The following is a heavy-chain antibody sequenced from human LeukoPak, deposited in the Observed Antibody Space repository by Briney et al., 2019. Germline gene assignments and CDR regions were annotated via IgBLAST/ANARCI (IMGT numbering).Heavy chain of an antibody. CDR3: ARDVRY. CDR1: GFTFSDSW. J-gene: IGHJ4*02. Sequence: GGSLRLSCAASGFTFSDSWMNWVRRAPGKGLEWVATMNQNGDQTNYADSVRGRFTISRDNAKNSLYLQMNSLRAEDTAVYYCARDVRYWGRGTLVTVS. CDR2: MNQNGDQT. V-gene: IGHV3-7*04.